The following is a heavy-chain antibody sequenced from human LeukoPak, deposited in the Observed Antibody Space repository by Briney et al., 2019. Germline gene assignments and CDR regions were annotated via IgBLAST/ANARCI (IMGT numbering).Heavy chain of an antibody. V-gene: IGHV4-31*03. CDR2: IYYSGST. D-gene: IGHD3-22*01. Sequence: PSQTLSLTCTVSGGSISSGGYYWSWIRQHPGKGLEWIGYIYYSGSTYYNPSLKSRVTISVDTSKNQFSPKLSSVTAADTAVYYCARGDDSSGSDAFDIWGQGTMVTVSS. CDR3: ARGDDSSGSDAFDI. CDR1: GGSISSGGYY. J-gene: IGHJ3*02.